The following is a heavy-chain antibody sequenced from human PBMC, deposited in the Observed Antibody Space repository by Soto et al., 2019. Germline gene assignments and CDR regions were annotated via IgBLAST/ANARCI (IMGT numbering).Heavy chain of an antibody. CDR1: GYTFTSYG. V-gene: IGHV1-18*01. Sequence: ASVKVSCKASGYTFTSYGISWVRQAPGQGLGRIGWISAYNGNTNYAQKLQGRVTMTTDTSTSTAYMELRSLRSDDTAVYYCARAPGIAVAGQPYYFDYWGQGTLVTVSS. D-gene: IGHD6-19*01. CDR3: ARAPGIAVAGQPYYFDY. CDR2: ISAYNGNT. J-gene: IGHJ4*02.